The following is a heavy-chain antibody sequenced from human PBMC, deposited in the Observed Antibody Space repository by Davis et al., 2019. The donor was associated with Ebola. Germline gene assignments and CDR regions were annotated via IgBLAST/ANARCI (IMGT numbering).Heavy chain of an antibody. Sequence: PGGSLRLSCAAPGFTFSSYAMHWVRQAPGKGLEWVAVISYDGSNKYYADSVKGRFTISRDNSKNTQYLQMNSLRAEDTAVYYCARGGARTYYYGSGSYRAKFLHFDYWGQGTLVTVSS. CDR1: GFTFSSYA. CDR3: ARGGARTYYYGSGSYRAKFLHFDY. D-gene: IGHD3-10*01. J-gene: IGHJ4*02. CDR2: ISYDGSNK. V-gene: IGHV3-30-3*01.